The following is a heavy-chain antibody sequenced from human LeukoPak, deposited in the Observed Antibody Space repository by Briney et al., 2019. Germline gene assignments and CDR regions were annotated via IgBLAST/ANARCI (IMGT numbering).Heavy chain of an antibody. CDR2: ISSSGSTI. J-gene: IGHJ6*03. V-gene: IGHV3-48*03. CDR3: ARKRGYFYYMDV. Sequence: GGSLRLSCAASGFTFSSYEMNWVRQAPGKGLEWVSYISSSGSTIYYADSVKGRFTISRDNAKNSLYLQMNSLRAEDTAVYYRARKRGYFYYMDVWGKGTTVTVSS. CDR1: GFTFSSYE.